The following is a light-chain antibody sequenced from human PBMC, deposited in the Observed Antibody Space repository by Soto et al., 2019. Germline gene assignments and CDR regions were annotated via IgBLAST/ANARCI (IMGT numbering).Light chain of an antibody. J-gene: IGKJ3*01. CDR3: LQYGRSPT. V-gene: IGKV3-20*01. CDR2: GAY. CDR1: QSVSNNY. Sequence: EIVMTQSPATLPVSPGERATLSCRASQSVSNNYLAWYRQKPGQAPRLLIHGAYTRAPGIPDRFSGSGSGTDFTLTINRVEPEDSAVYYCLQYGRSPTFGPGTKVDIK.